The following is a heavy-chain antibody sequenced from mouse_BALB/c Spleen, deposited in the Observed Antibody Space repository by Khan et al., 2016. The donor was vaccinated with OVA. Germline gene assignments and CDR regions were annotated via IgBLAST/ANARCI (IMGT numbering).Heavy chain of an antibody. CDR1: GYTFTSYW. J-gene: IGHJ4*01. V-gene: IGHV1S41*01. CDR2: IAPGSGST. D-gene: IGHD1-1*01. Sequence: DLVKPGASVKLSCKAAGYTFTSYWINWIKQRPGQGLECIGRIAPGSGSTYYNEMFKGTATLTVDTSSSTAYIQLSSLSSEDSAVYLCARSNYCGSSLYAMDYWGQGTSVTVSS. CDR3: ARSNYCGSSLYAMDY.